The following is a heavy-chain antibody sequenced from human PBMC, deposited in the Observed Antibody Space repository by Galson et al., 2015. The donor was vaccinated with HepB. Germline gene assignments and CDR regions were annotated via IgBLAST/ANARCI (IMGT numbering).Heavy chain of an antibody. J-gene: IGHJ4*02. CDR1: GFSLSTSGMC. CDR2: IFYSGST. CDR3: ARRRIAVAGHPTGFFDY. D-gene: IGHD6-19*01. Sequence: LVKPTQTLTLTCTFSGFSLSTSGMCVSWIRQPPGKGLEWIGYIFYSGSTNYNPSLKSRVTISVDTSKNQFSLKLSSVTAADTAVYYCARRRIAVAGHPTGFFDYWGQGTLVTVSS. V-gene: IGHV4-61*08.